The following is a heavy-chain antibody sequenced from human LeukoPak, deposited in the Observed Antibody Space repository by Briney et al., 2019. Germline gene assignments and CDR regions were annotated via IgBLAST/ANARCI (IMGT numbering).Heavy chain of an antibody. Sequence: GASVKVSCKVSGYTLTELSMHWVRQAPGKGLEWMGGFDPEDGETIYAQKFQGRVTMTEDTSTDTAYMELSSLRSDDTAVYYCARGAVSGSYSNWFDPWGQGTLVTVSS. J-gene: IGHJ5*02. V-gene: IGHV1-24*01. D-gene: IGHD3-10*01. CDR1: GYTLTELS. CDR3: ARGAVSGSYSNWFDP. CDR2: FDPEDGET.